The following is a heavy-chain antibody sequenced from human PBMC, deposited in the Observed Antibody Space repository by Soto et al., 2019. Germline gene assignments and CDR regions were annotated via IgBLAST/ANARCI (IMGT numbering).Heavy chain of an antibody. J-gene: IGHJ4*02. CDR1: GFTFSSYG. V-gene: IGHV3-30*03. CDR3: ATDRGSCYSFCYFHY. Sequence: QVQLVESGGGVVQPGRSLRLSCAASGFTFSSYGMHWVRQAPGKGLEWVAVISYDGSNKYYADSVKGRFTISRDNSKNPLYQQINSLGAEDTAVYYCATDRGSCYSFCYFHYRGQGTLVTVTS. CDR2: ISYDGSNK. D-gene: IGHD2-15*01.